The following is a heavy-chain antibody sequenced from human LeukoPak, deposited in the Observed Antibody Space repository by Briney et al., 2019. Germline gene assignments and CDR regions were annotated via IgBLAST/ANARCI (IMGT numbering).Heavy chain of an antibody. CDR3: ARDHSSGYSSYDY. CDR2: IYSGGST. J-gene: IGHJ4*02. CDR1: GFTFSSNY. Sequence: SGGSLRLSCAASGFTFSSNYMSWVRQAPGKGLEWVSVIYSGGSTYYADSVKGRFTISRDNSKNTLYLQMNSLRAEDTAVYYCARDHSSGYSSYDYWGQGTLVTVSS. D-gene: IGHD5-18*01. V-gene: IGHV3-66*01.